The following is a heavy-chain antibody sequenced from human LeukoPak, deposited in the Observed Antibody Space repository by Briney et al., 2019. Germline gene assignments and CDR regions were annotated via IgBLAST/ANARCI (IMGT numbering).Heavy chain of an antibody. Sequence: GGSLRLSCAASGFTFSSSSMNWVRQAPGKGLEWVSYISSSSSTIYYADSVKGRFSISRDNAKNSLYLQMNSLRAEDTAVYYCARDEPVNSNWNELHDAFDIWGQGTMVTVSS. CDR2: ISSSSSTI. D-gene: IGHD1-20*01. CDR3: ARDEPVNSNWNELHDAFDI. CDR1: GFTFSSSS. J-gene: IGHJ3*02. V-gene: IGHV3-48*04.